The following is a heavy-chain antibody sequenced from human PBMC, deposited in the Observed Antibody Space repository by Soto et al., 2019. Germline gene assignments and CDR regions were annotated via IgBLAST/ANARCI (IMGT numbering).Heavy chain of an antibody. CDR1: GGSISSSYY. V-gene: IGHV4-39*01. CDR3: ARHAHVDTSMAPSDY. CDR2: TYYRGST. D-gene: IGHD5-18*01. Sequence: NPSETLSLTCTVSGGSISSSYYWGWIRQPPGKGLEWIATTYYRGSTHYNPYLKSRVTISADTSKNQVSLKLSSVTAADTDVYYCARHAHVDTSMAPSDYWGQGTLVTVSS. J-gene: IGHJ4*02.